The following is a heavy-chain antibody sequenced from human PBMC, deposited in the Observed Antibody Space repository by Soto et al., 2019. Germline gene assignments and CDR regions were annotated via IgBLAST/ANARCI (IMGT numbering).Heavy chain of an antibody. CDR3: TRETVAGITGLDY. J-gene: IGHJ4*02. CDR1: GFSVGLFA. Sequence: EVQLLESGGDLVQPGGSLRLSCAASGFSVGLFAVNWARQAPGKGLEWVSGISVSDAFIYYADSVRGRFSISRDASENILYLQMNSLRVDDTALYYCTRETVAGITGLDYWGPGTLVTVSS. CDR2: ISVSDAFI. D-gene: IGHD1-20*01. V-gene: IGHV3-23*01.